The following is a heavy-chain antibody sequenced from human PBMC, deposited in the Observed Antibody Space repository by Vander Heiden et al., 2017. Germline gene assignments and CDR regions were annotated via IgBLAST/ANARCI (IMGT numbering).Heavy chain of an antibody. CDR1: GFTFSSYA. CDR3: AKAYDILTGFLDY. Sequence: EVQLLESGGGLVQPGGSLRLACAASGFTFSSYARSWVRQAPGKGLEWVSAISGSGGSTYYADSVKGRFTISRDNSKNTLYLQMNSLRAEDTAVYYCAKAYDILTGFLDYWGQGTLVTVSS. V-gene: IGHV3-23*01. CDR2: ISGSGGST. D-gene: IGHD3-9*01. J-gene: IGHJ4*02.